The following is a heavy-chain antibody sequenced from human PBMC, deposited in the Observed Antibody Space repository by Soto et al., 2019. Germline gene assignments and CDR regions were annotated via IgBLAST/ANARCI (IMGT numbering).Heavy chain of an antibody. CDR1: GFIFSSYA. V-gene: IGHV3-23*01. Sequence: EVQLLESGGGLVQPGGSLRLSCAASGFIFSSYAISWVRQAPGKGLEWVAVISGSGDITNYADSVKGRFTISRDNSKNTLHLQMNSLRAEDTAVYYCAEDLVQLWFPFHYWGQGTLVTVSS. D-gene: IGHD5-18*01. J-gene: IGHJ4*02. CDR3: AEDLVQLWFPFHY. CDR2: ISGSGDIT.